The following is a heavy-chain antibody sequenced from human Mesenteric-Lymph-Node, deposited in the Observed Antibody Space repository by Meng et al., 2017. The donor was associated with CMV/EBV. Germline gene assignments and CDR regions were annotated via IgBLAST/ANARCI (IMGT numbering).Heavy chain of an antibody. Sequence: GESLKISCAASGFTFSNAWMSWAHQAPGRGLEWVAVVSYDGRSTYYTDSVKGRFTLSRDNSKNTLYLQMNNLRPEDTAVYYCARGANFATGKVGMDVWGQGTTVTVSS. V-gene: IGHV3-30*03. J-gene: IGHJ6*02. D-gene: IGHD3-9*01. CDR3: ARGANFATGKVGMDV. CDR2: VSYDGRST. CDR1: GFTFSNAW.